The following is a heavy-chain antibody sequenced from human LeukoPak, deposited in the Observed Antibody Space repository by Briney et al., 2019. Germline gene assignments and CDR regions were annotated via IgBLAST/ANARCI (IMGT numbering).Heavy chain of an antibody. Sequence: PGGSLTLSCAASGFTFISYAMSWVRQAPGKGLEWVSAVSGSGGSTYYADSVKGRLTISRANYKHTLYLQMNSLRAEDTAVYYCAKARQQLVRFHSWSYYYGMDVWGQGTTVTVSS. D-gene: IGHD6-13*01. CDR1: GFTFISYA. CDR2: VSGSGGST. CDR3: AKARQQLVRFHSWSYYYGMDV. V-gene: IGHV3-23*01. J-gene: IGHJ6*01.